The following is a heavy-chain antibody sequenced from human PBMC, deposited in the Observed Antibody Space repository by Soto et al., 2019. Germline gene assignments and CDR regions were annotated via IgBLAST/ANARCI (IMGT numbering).Heavy chain of an antibody. Sequence: PSETLSLTCTVSGGSISSYYWSWIRQPPGKGLEWIGYIYYSGSTNYNPSLKSRVTISIDTSKNQFSLKLSSVTAADTAVYYCARGNSQQHLVPFDFWGQGTLVTVSS. CDR2: IYYSGST. V-gene: IGHV4-59*01. J-gene: IGHJ4*02. D-gene: IGHD6-13*01. CDR3: ARGNSQQHLVPFDF. CDR1: GGSISSYY.